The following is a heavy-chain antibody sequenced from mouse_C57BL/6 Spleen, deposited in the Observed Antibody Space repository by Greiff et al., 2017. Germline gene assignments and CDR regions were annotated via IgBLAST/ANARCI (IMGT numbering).Heavy chain of an antibody. D-gene: IGHD2-5*01. CDR1: GYTFTDYY. CDR2: INPNNGGT. Sequence: VHVKQSGPELVKPGASVKISCKASGYTFTDYYMNWVKQSHGKSLEWIGDINPNNGGTSYNQKFKGKATLTVDKSSSTAYMELRSLTSEDSAVYYCARRSYYSNYGYFDYWGQGTTLTVSS. V-gene: IGHV1-26*01. CDR3: ARRSYYSNYGYFDY. J-gene: IGHJ2*01.